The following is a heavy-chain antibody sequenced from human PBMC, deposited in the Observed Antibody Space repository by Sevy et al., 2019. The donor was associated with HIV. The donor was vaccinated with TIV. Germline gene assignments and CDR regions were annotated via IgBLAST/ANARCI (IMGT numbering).Heavy chain of an antibody. D-gene: IGHD4-17*01. CDR2: IFHTGST. Sequence: TLSLTCAVSGDSISSGGYSWNWIRQPPGEGLEWIGYIFHTGSTYYNPSLKSRVTISVDRSKNQFSLQLSSVTAADTAIYYCARAAATVTTVTHFDYWGQGTLVTVSS. V-gene: IGHV4-30-2*01. CDR3: ARAAATVTTVTHFDY. CDR1: GDSISSGGYS. J-gene: IGHJ4*02.